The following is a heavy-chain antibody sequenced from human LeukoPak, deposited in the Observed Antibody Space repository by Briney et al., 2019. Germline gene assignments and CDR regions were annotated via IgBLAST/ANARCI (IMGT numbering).Heavy chain of an antibody. V-gene: IGHV3-33*01. J-gene: IGHJ4*02. D-gene: IGHD3-22*01. CDR2: IWYDGSNK. Sequence: GGSLRLSCAASGFTFSSYGMHWVRQAPGKGLEWVAVIWYDGSNKYYADSVKGRFTISRDNSKNTLYLQMNSLRAEDTAVYYCARDRFDSSGYGTFDYWGQGTLVTVSS. CDR1: GFTFSSYG. CDR3: ARDRFDSSGYGTFDY.